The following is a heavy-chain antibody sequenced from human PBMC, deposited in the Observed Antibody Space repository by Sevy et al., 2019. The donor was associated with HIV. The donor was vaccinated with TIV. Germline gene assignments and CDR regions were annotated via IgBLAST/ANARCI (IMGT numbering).Heavy chain of an antibody. J-gene: IGHJ6*02. CDR2: ISYDGSNK. Sequence: GGSLRLSCAASGFTFSSYAMHWVRQAPGKGLEWVAVISYDGSNKYYADSVKGRFTISRDNSKNTLYLKMNSLSAEDTAVYYCARMGQAGVVPAARSTYYYYGMDVWGQGTTVTVSS. CDR3: ARMGQAGVVPAARSTYYYYGMDV. V-gene: IGHV3-30-3*01. D-gene: IGHD2-2*01. CDR1: GFTFSSYA.